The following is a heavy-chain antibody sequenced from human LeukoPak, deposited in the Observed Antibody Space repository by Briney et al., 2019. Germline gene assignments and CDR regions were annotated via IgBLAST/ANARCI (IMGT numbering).Heavy chain of an antibody. Sequence: GGSLRLSCAASGFTSSSYSMNWVRQAPGKGLEWVSSISSSSSYIYYADSVKGRFTISRDNAKNSLYLQMNSLRAEDTAVYYCARGLSAAAGYNWFDPWGQGTLVTVSS. CDR1: GFTSSSYS. V-gene: IGHV3-21*01. J-gene: IGHJ5*02. CDR2: ISSSSSYI. D-gene: IGHD6-13*01. CDR3: ARGLSAAAGYNWFDP.